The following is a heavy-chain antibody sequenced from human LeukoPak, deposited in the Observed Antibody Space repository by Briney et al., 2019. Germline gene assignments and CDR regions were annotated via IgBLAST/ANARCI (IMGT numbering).Heavy chain of an antibody. CDR2: IYYSGST. D-gene: IGHD6-19*01. J-gene: IGHJ4*02. CDR3: ASLTPGGQWQEGFDY. CDR1: GGSISSYY. Sequence: SETLSLTCTVSGGSISSYYWSWIWQPPGKGLEWIGYIYYSGSTNYNPSLKSRVTISVDTSKNQFSLKLSSVTAADTAVYYCASLTPGGQWQEGFDYWGQGTLVTVSS. V-gene: IGHV4-59*01.